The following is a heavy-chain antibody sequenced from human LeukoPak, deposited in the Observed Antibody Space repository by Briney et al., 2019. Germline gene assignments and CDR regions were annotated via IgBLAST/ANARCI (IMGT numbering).Heavy chain of an antibody. CDR1: GGSISSYY. Sequence: PSETLSLTCTVSGGSISSYYWSWIRQPPGKGLEWIGYIYNSGSTNYNPSLKSRVTISVDTAKNQFSLKLSYVTAADTAVYYCARGGYSYGYDDDFDYSGQGTLVTVSS. J-gene: IGHJ4*02. CDR2: IYNSGST. D-gene: IGHD5-18*01. CDR3: ARGGYSYGYDDDFDY. V-gene: IGHV4-59*01.